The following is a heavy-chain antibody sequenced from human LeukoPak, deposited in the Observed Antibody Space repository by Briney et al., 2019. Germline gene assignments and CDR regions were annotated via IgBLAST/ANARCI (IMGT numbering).Heavy chain of an antibody. CDR3: ARVGVGYFDSSDYYRPDAFDI. V-gene: IGHV4-59*01. J-gene: IGHJ3*02. Sequence: PSETLSLTCTVSGGSISSYYWSWIRQPPGKGLEWIGYIYYSGSTNYNPSLKSRVTISVDTSKNQFSLKLSSVTAADTAAYYCARVGVGYFDSSDYYRPDAFDIWGQGTMVTVSS. D-gene: IGHD3-22*01. CDR2: IYYSGST. CDR1: GGSISSYY.